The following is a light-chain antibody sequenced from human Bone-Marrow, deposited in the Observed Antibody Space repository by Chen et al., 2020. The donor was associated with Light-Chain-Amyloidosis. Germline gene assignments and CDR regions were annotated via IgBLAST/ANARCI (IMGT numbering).Light chain of an antibody. CDR1: QSVSSSY. Sequence: EIVLTQSPATLSLSPGERATLSCRASQSVSSSYLAWYQQKPGQAPRLVISDTSNRATGIPARFSGRGSETDFTLTISGLEPEDFAVYYCHQRRSWPLTFGGGTKVE. V-gene: IGKV3-11*01. CDR3: HQRRSWPLT. CDR2: DTS. J-gene: IGKJ4*01.